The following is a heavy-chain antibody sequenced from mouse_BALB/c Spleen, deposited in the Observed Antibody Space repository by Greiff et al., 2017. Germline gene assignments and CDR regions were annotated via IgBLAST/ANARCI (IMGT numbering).Heavy chain of an antibody. CDR2: ISSGGSYT. CDR3: ARRTPITTAGPMDY. V-gene: IGHV5-9-3*01. Sequence: EVKLQESGGGLVKPGGSLKLSCAASGFTFSSYAMSWVRQTPEKRLEWVATISSGGSYTYYPDSVKGRFTISRDNAKNTLYLQMSSLRSEDTAMYYCARRTPITTAGPMDYWGQGTSVTVSS. J-gene: IGHJ4*01. D-gene: IGHD1-2*01. CDR1: GFTFSSYA.